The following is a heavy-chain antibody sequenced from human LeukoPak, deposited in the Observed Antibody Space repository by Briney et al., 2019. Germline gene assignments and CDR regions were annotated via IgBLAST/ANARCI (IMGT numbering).Heavy chain of an antibody. CDR1: GGSINSGSYY. CDR3: ARDNRYYDILTGYQDDAFDI. D-gene: IGHD3-9*01. V-gene: IGHV4-61*02. CDR2: ISTSGST. J-gene: IGHJ3*02. Sequence: SETLSLTCTVSGGSINSGSYYWSWIRQPAGKGLEWIGRISTSGSTNYNPSLKSRVTMSVDTSKNQFSLMLSSVTAADTAVYYCARDNRYYDILTGYQDDAFDIWGQGTMVTVSS.